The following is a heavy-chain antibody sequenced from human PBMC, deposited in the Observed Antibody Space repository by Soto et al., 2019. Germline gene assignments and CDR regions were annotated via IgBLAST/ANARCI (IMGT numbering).Heavy chain of an antibody. J-gene: IGHJ5*02. CDR1: GYTFTSYD. Sequence: QVQLVQSGAEVKKPGASVKVSCKASGYTFTSYDINWVRQATGQGLEWMGWMNPNSGNTGYAQKFQGGVTMTRNTSISTAYMELSSLRSEDTAVYYCARQSAMIADNWFDPWGQGTLVTVSS. CDR3: ARQSAMIADNWFDP. V-gene: IGHV1-8*01. D-gene: IGHD3-22*01. CDR2: MNPNSGNT.